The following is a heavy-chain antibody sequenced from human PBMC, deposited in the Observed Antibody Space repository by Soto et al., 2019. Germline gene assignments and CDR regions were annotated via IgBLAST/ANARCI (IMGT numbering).Heavy chain of an antibody. CDR3: AKDQNSDWNYPV. Sequence: GGSLRLSCAASGFTFSSYAMSWVRQAPGKWLEWVSAISGSGGAAYYADSVKGRFTISRDNSKNTLYLQMDGLRADDTARYYCAKDQNSDWNYPVWGHGXTVTV. D-gene: IGHD1-7*01. J-gene: IGHJ6*02. CDR2: ISGSGGAA. V-gene: IGHV3-23*01. CDR1: GFTFSSYA.